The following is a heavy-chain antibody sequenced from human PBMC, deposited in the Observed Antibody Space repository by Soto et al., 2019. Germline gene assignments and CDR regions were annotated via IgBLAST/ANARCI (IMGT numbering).Heavy chain of an antibody. Sequence: QVQLVESGGGVVQPGRSLRLSCAASGFTFSSYGMHWVRQAPGKGLEWVAVISYDGSNKDYADSVKGRFTISRDNSKNPLYLQMNSLRAEDTAVYYCAKDRPSGSRPYYYGMDVWGQGTTVTVSS. D-gene: IGHD1-26*01. J-gene: IGHJ6*02. V-gene: IGHV3-30*18. CDR1: GFTFSSYG. CDR3: AKDRPSGSRPYYYGMDV. CDR2: ISYDGSNK.